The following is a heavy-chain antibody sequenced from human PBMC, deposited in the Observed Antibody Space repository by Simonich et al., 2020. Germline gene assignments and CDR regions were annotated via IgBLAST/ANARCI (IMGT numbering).Heavy chain of an antibody. Sequence: QVQLVQSGAEVKKPGASVKVSCKASGYTFTGYYMHWVRQAPGQGLEWMGVINPNSGSTNYAQKFQGRVTMTRDTSISTAYMELSRLRSDDTAVYYCARVPRWTGDDAFDIWGQGTMVTVSS. CDR1: GYTFTGYY. CDR3: ARVPRWTGDDAFDI. J-gene: IGHJ3*02. V-gene: IGHV1-2*02. D-gene: IGHD7-27*01. CDR2: INPNSGST.